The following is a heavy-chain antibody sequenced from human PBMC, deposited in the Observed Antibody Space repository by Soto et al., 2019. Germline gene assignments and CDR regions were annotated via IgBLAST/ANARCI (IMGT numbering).Heavy chain of an antibody. Sequence: QVHLVQSGAEVKKPGASVKVSCKAFGYTFTSYGITWVRQAPGQGLEWMGWISANNGNTNYAQKFQDRVTMTTDTSTSTAYMELTSLRSDDTAVYYWLRGAYGDQHDYWGQGTLVTVSS. CDR1: GYTFTSYG. V-gene: IGHV1-18*01. J-gene: IGHJ4*02. CDR2: ISANNGNT. CDR3: LRGAYGDQHDY. D-gene: IGHD4-17*01.